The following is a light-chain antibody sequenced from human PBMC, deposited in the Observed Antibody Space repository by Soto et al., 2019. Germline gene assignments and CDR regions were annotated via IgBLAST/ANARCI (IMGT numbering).Light chain of an antibody. V-gene: IGKV4-1*01. CDR1: QSVLFSSNNKNY. Sequence: IVMTQSPDSLAVSLGERATINFKSSQSVLFSSNNKNYLTWYQQKPGQPPKLLIYWASTRGSGVPDRFSGSGSGTDFTLTISSLQAEDVAVYYCQQYYDTPWTFGQGTKVDI. J-gene: IGKJ1*01. CDR3: QQYYDTPWT. CDR2: WAS.